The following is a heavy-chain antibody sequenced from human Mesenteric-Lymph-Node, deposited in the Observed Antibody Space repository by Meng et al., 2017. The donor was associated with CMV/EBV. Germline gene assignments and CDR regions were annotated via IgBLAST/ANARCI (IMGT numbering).Heavy chain of an antibody. CDR2: IKSKTDGGTT. J-gene: IGHJ6*02. V-gene: IGHV3-15*01. CDR3: TTPSRYCSTTSCYIYYGMDV. Sequence: GESLKISCAASGFTFNNAWMSWVRQAPGKGLEWVGRIKSKTDGGTTDYAAPVKGRFTISRDDSKNTLYLQMNSLKTEDTAVYYCTTPSRYCSTTSCYIYYGMDVWGQGTTVTVSS. D-gene: IGHD2-2*02. CDR1: GFTFNNAW.